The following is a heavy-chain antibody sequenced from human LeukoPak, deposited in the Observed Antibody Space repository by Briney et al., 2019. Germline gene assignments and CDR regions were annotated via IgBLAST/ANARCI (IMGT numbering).Heavy chain of an antibody. CDR1: GYTFTSYD. D-gene: IGHD2-2*01. CDR3: ARSIGRYQLLPFDY. J-gene: IGHJ4*02. Sequence: VKVSCKASGYTFTSYDINWVRQATGQGLAWMGWMNPNSGNTGYAQKFQGRVTMTRNTSISTAYMELSSLRSEDTAVYYCARSIGRYQLLPFDYWGQGTLVTVSS. CDR2: MNPNSGNT. V-gene: IGHV1-8*02.